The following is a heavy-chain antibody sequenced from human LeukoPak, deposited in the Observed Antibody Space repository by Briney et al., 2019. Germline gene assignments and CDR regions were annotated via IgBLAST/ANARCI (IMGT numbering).Heavy chain of an antibody. D-gene: IGHD5-18*01. CDR3: ASATDTAMVSFDY. V-gene: IGHV4-59*01. CDR1: GGSISSYY. Sequence: SETLSLTCTVSGGSISSYYWSWIRQPPGKGLEWIGYIYYSGSTNYNPSLKSRVTISVDTSKNQFSLKLSSVTAADTAVYYCASATDTAMVSFDYWGQGTLVTVSS. J-gene: IGHJ4*02. CDR2: IYYSGST.